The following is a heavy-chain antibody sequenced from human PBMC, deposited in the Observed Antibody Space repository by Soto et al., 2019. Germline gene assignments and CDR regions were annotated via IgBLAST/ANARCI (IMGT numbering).Heavy chain of an antibody. J-gene: IGHJ4*02. CDR3: ARDSEYSSSHLGPELYFDY. V-gene: IGHV3-33*01. Sequence: GGSLRLSCAASGFTFSSYGMHWVRQAPGKGLEWVAVIWYDGSNKYYADSVKGRFTISRDNSKNTLYLQMNSLRAEDTAVYYCARDSEYSSSHLGPELYFDYWGQGTLVTVSS. D-gene: IGHD6-13*01. CDR2: IWYDGSNK. CDR1: GFTFSSYG.